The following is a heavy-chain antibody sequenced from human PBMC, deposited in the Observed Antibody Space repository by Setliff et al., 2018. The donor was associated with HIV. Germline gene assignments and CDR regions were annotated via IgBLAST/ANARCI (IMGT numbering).Heavy chain of an antibody. D-gene: IGHD5-12*01. CDR1: GGSISSSSYY. J-gene: IGHJ3*02. CDR2: FHSSGST. Sequence: PSETLSLTCNVSGGSISSSSYYWGWIRQPPGKGLEWIGSFHSSGSTSYNPSLRSRVTVSVDTSKNQVSLQLSSVTAADTAVYYCARGKSGSYDAYDMWGQGTMVTVSS. V-gene: IGHV4-39*01. CDR3: ARGKSGSYDAYDM.